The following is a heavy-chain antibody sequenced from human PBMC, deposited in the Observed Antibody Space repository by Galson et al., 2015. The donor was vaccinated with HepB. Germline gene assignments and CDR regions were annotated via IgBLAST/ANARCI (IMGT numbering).Heavy chain of an antibody. CDR3: ARSRSSGWYLGMDV. CDR1: GYTFTSYD. CDR2: MNPNSGNT. Sequence: SCKASGYTFTSYDINWVRQATGQGLEWMGWMNPNSGNTGYAQKFQGRVTMTRNTSISTAYMELSSLRSEDTAVYYCARSRSSGWYLGMDVWGQGTTVTVSS. V-gene: IGHV1-8*01. D-gene: IGHD6-19*01. J-gene: IGHJ6*02.